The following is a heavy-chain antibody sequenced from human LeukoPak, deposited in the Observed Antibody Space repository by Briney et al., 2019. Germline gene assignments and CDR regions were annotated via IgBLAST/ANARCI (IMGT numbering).Heavy chain of an antibody. CDR1: GYTFTGYC. V-gene: IGHV1-2*06. CDR3: ARWGRYYDFWSGSFDI. CDR2: INPNSGGT. Sequence: ASLKVSCKASGYTFTGYCMHWVLQAPGQGLEWMGRINPNSGGTNYAQKFQGRVTMTRDTSISTAYMELSSLRSDDTAVYYCARWGRYYDFWSGSFDIWGQGTMVTVSS. J-gene: IGHJ3*02. D-gene: IGHD3-3*01.